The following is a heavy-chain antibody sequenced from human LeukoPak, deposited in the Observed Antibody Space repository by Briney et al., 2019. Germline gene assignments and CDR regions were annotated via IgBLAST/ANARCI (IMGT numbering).Heavy chain of an antibody. Sequence: SETLSLTCTVSGGSISSYYWSWIRQPAGKGLEWIGRIYTSANTNYNPSLKSRVTMSVDTSKNQFSLQLSSVTAADTAVYYCTRGPQGITPGGGFDYWGQGTLVTVSS. D-gene: IGHD4-23*01. CDR3: TRGPQGITPGGGFDY. CDR1: GGSISSYY. J-gene: IGHJ4*02. CDR2: IYTSANT. V-gene: IGHV4-4*07.